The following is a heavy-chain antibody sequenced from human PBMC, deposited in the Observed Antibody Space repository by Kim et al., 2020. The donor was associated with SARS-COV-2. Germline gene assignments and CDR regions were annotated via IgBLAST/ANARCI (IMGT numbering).Heavy chain of an antibody. Sequence: SETLSLTCTVSGGSISSYYWSWIRQPPGKGLEWIGYIYYSGSTNYNPSLKSRVTISVDTSKNHFSLNLTSVTAADTAVYYCARGGTEHLYYFGYWGQGTLVTVSS. D-gene: IGHD1-7*01. J-gene: IGHJ4*02. CDR1: GGSISSYY. CDR3: ARGGTEHLYYFGY. CDR2: IYYSGST. V-gene: IGHV4-59*01.